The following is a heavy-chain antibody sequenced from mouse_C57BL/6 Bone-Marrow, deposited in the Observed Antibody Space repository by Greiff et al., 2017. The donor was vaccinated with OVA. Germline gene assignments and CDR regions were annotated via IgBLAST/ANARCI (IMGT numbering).Heavy chain of an antibody. J-gene: IGHJ2*01. Sequence: VHVKQSGPELVKPGASVKMSCKASGYTFTDYNMHWVKQSHGKSLEWIGYINPNNGGTSYNQKFKGKATLTVNKSSSTAYMELRSLTSEDSAVYYCASRRGYYYGSSLDYWGQGTTLTVSS. CDR3: ASRRGYYYGSSLDY. CDR2: INPNNGGT. CDR1: GYTFTDYN. D-gene: IGHD1-1*01. V-gene: IGHV1-22*01.